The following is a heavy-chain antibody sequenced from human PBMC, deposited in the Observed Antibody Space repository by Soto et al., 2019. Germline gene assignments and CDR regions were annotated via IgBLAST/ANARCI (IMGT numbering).Heavy chain of an antibody. V-gene: IGHV4-31*03. Sequence: SETLSLTCTVSGGSISSGGYYWSWIRQHPGKGLEWIGYIYYSGSTYYNPSLKSRVTISVDTSKNQFSLKLSSVTAADTAVYYCARVLAVAGTQGAYFDYWGQGTLVTVSS. CDR1: GGSISSGGYY. D-gene: IGHD6-19*01. J-gene: IGHJ4*02. CDR2: IYYSGST. CDR3: ARVLAVAGTQGAYFDY.